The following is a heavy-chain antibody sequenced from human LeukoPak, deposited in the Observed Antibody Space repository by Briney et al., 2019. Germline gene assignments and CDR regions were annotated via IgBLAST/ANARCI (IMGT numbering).Heavy chain of an antibody. J-gene: IGHJ5*02. CDR2: IYYSGNT. D-gene: IGHD3-16*02. V-gene: IGHV4-39*01. CDR1: GVSISSSNSY. Sequence: PSETLSLTCTVSGVSISSSNSYWGWIRQPPGKGLEWIGSIYYSGNTYYNASLKSQVSISIDTSKNQFSLRLTSVTAADTAVYYCARGGMITFGGVITYNWFDPWGQGTLVTVSS. CDR3: ARGGMITFGGVITYNWFDP.